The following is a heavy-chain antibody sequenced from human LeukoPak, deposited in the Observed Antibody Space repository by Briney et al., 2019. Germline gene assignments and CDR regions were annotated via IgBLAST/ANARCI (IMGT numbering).Heavy chain of an antibody. CDR1: GFTFRRYS. J-gene: IGHJ4*02. CDR3: AREGQGRYMFRGDH. D-gene: IGHD3-10*01. CDR2: ISSSSSHT. V-gene: IGHV3-21*01. Sequence: GGSLRLSCVVSGFTFRRYSMNWVRQLPGKRLEWVSCISSSSSHTFYADSVKGRFTVSRDNAKNSVYLQMNSLRAEDTAVYYCAREGQGRYMFRGDHWGQGTPVTVSS.